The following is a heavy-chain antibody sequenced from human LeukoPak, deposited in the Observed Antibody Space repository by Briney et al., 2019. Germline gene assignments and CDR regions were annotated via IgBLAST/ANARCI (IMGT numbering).Heavy chain of an antibody. CDR1: GGCISSNY. V-gene: IGHV4-59*01. J-gene: IGHJ4*02. Sequence: SETLSLTCTVSGGCISSNYWSWIRQPPGKGLEWIGYIYYSGSTNYNPSLKSRVTISVDTSKNQFSLKLRSVTAADTAVYYCARRSSGYYYFDYWGQGTLVTVSS. D-gene: IGHD3-22*01. CDR2: IYYSGST. CDR3: ARRSSGYYYFDY.